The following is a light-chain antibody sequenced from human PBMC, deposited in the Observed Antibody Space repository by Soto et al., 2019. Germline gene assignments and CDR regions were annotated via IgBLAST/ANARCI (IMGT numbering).Light chain of an antibody. CDR3: QQRSNWPVT. CDR2: GAS. J-gene: IGKJ5*01. V-gene: IGKV3D-20*02. Sequence: EVVLTQSPGTLSLSPGERATLSCRASQNVYINSLAWYQQKPGQPPRLLIYGASTRAAAIPDRFSGSGSGTDFTLTISSLEPEDFAVYYCQQRSNWPVTFGQGTRLEIK. CDR1: QNVYINS.